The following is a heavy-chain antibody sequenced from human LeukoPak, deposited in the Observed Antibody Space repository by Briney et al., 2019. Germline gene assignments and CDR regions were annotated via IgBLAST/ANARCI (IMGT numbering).Heavy chain of an antibody. CDR2: ISSSSSYI. Sequence: PGGSLRLSCAASGFTFSSYSMNWVRQAPGKGLEWVSSISSSSSYIYYADSVKGRFTISRDNAKNSLYLQMNSLRAEDTAVYYCARDALVRGVMYYFDYWGQGTLVTVSS. CDR1: GFTFSSYS. CDR3: ARDALVRGVMYYFDY. D-gene: IGHD3-10*01. V-gene: IGHV3-21*01. J-gene: IGHJ4*02.